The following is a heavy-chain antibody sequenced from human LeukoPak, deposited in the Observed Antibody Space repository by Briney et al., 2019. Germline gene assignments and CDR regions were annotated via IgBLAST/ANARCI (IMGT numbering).Heavy chain of an antibody. CDR3: ARDPILYSGTYDTY. Sequence: GGSLRLSCVVSGVTFSSHWMSWVRQAPGKGREWVANIKQDGSERYYVDSVKGRFTISRDNAENSVFLQMNSLRAEDTAVYYCARDPILYSGTYDTYWGQGTLVTVSS. J-gene: IGHJ4*02. D-gene: IGHD1-26*01. V-gene: IGHV3-7*03. CDR1: GVTFSSHW. CDR2: IKQDGSER.